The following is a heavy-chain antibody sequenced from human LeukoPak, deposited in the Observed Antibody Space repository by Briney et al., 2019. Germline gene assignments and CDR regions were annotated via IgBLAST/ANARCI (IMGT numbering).Heavy chain of an antibody. CDR3: ARAPQGYYDSSGAFDI. CDR2: IYYSGST. CDR1: GGSISSSSYY. V-gene: IGHV4-39*07. Sequence: PSETLSLTCTVSGGSISSSSYYWGWIRQPPGNGLEWIGSIYYSGSTYYNPSLKSRVTISVDTSKNQFSLKLSSVTAADTAVYYCARAPQGYYDSSGAFDIWGQGTMVTVSS. J-gene: IGHJ3*02. D-gene: IGHD3-22*01.